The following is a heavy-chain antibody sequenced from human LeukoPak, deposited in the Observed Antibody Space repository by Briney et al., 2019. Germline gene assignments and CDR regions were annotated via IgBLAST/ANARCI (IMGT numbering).Heavy chain of an antibody. D-gene: IGHD5-18*01. CDR2: IPYDGSNK. CDR3: AKDHSFGYDY. J-gene: IGHJ4*02. CDR1: GFTFRSNA. V-gene: IGHV3-30*02. Sequence: GGSLRLSCAASGFTFRSNAMHWVRQGPGKGLEWVAYIPYDGSNKYYADSVKGRFTISRDNSKNTLYLQMNSLRVEDTAVYYCAKDHSFGYDYWGQGTLVTVSS.